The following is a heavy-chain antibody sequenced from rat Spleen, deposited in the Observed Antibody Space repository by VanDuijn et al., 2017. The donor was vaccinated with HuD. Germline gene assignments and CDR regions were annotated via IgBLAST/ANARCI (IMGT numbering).Heavy chain of an antibody. Sequence: EVQLVESGGGLVQPGRSMKLSCAASGFTFSNYGMAWVHQAPKKGLEWVAYISYYGGITYYRDSVKGRFTISRDNAESTLHLQMDSLRSEDTATYYCTTGYYSGDNWFAYWGQGTLVTVSS. CDR1: GFTFSNYG. CDR3: TTGYYSGDNWFAY. D-gene: IGHD1-1*01. J-gene: IGHJ3*01. V-gene: IGHV5-20*01. CDR2: ISYYGGIT.